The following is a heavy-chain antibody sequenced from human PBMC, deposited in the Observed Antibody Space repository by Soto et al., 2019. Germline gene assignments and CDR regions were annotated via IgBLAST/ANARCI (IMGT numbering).Heavy chain of an antibody. CDR2: IKTSAGGGAT. J-gene: IGHJ6*02. Sequence: EVQLVESAGGLVKPGGSLRLSCVASGFSFNEAWMNWVRQAPGEGLEWVGRIKTSAGGGATDYAAPVQGRFTISRDDSKSALYLLMNSLRTEDTAIYYCTTGSVEGIWGQGTTVTVSS. V-gene: IGHV3-15*07. CDR1: GFSFNEAW. CDR3: TTGSVEGI. D-gene: IGHD2-15*01.